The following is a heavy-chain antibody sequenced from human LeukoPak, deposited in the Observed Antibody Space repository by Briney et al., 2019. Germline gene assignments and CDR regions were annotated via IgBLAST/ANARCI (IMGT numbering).Heavy chain of an antibody. D-gene: IGHD6-19*01. V-gene: IGHV3-64*01. CDR2: ISSNGGST. CDR1: GFTFSSYA. J-gene: IGHJ4*02. Sequence: PGGSLRLSCAASGFTFSSYAMHWVRQAPGKGLEYVSAISSNGGSTYYANSVKGRFTISRDNSKNTLDLQMNSLRAEDTAVYYCAKGSGSGWNNYFGYWGQGTLVTVSS. CDR3: AKGSGSGWNNYFGY.